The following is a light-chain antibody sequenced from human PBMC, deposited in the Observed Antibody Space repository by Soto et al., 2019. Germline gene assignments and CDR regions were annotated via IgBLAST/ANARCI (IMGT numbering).Light chain of an antibody. V-gene: IGLV2-8*01. Sequence: QSALTQPPSASGSPGQSVTISCTGTSSDIGGYNSVSWYQQHPGKAPKLMIYEVSKRPSGVPDRFSASKSDNTASLTVSGLQAEDEADYYCSSYAGSKNLVFGGGTQLTVL. CDR2: EVS. CDR3: SSYAGSKNLV. J-gene: IGLJ2*01. CDR1: SSDIGGYNS.